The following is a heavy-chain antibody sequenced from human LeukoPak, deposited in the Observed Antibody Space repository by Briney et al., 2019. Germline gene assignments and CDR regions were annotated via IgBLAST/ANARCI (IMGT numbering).Heavy chain of an antibody. Sequence: PSETLSLTCTVSGVSVSSGSYYWSWIRQPPGKGLEWIGYIYYSGSTNYNPSLKSRVTISVDTSKNQFSLKLSSVTAADTAVYYCARVPTYYYDSSGYYFGPEIDYWGQGTLVTVSS. CDR2: IYYSGST. V-gene: IGHV4-61*01. D-gene: IGHD3-22*01. CDR3: ARVPTYYYDSSGYYFGPEIDY. CDR1: GVSVSSGSYY. J-gene: IGHJ4*02.